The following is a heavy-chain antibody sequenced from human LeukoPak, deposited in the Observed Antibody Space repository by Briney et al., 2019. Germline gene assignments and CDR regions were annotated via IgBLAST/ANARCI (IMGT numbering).Heavy chain of an antibody. J-gene: IGHJ3*02. Sequence: GGSLRLSCAASGFTFSTYGMHWVRQAPGKGPEWVAVIWNDGSNKYYADSVKGRFTISRDNSKNTLYLQMNSLRVEDTAVYYCAKDYSRDGYYADTFHIWGQGTMVTVSS. D-gene: IGHD3-3*01. CDR3: AKDYSRDGYYADTFHI. V-gene: IGHV3-33*06. CDR2: IWNDGSNK. CDR1: GFTFSTYG.